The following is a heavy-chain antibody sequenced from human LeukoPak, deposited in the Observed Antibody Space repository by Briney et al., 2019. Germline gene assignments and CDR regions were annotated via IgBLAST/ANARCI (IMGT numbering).Heavy chain of an antibody. CDR2: ISDDGSNQ. CDR3: ATDEYSTSSGDY. D-gene: IGHD6-6*01. V-gene: IGHV3-30*04. CDR1: ELTFRGYT. Sequence: GGSLRLSCAASELTFRGYTLHWVRQAPGKGLQWVAVISDDGSNQHYADSVKGRFTISRDNSKNTLYLQMNNLSAEDTAVYYCATDEYSTSSGDYWGQGTLVTVSS. J-gene: IGHJ4*02.